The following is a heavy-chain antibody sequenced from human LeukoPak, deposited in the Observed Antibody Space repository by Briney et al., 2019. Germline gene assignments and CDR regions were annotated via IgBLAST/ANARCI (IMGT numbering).Heavy chain of an antibody. CDR2: ISYDGSNK. J-gene: IGHJ6*02. V-gene: IGHV3-30-3*01. D-gene: IGHD6-13*01. CDR1: GFTFSSYA. CDR3: ARAGRYSSSWTLGYYYYYGMDV. Sequence: GGSLRLSCAASGFTFSSYAMPWVRQAPGKGLEWVAVISYDGSNKYYADSVKGRFTISRDNSKNTLYLQMNSLRAEDTAVYYCARAGRYSSSWTLGYYYYYGMDVWGQGTTVTVSS.